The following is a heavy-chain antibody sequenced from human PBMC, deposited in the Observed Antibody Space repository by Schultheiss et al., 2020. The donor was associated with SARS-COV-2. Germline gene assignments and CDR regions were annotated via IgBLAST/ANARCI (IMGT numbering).Heavy chain of an antibody. J-gene: IGHJ6*02. CDR2: IYYSGST. CDR1: GVSVTSGRYY. V-gene: IGHV4-61*01. Sequence: SETLSLTCTVSGVSVTSGRYYWSWIRQPPGKGLEWIGYIYYSGSTNYSPSLKSRVTISVDTSKNQFSLKLSSVTAADTAVYYCAGLNDYYYYYGMDVWGQGTTVTVSS. CDR3: AGLNDYYYYYGMDV.